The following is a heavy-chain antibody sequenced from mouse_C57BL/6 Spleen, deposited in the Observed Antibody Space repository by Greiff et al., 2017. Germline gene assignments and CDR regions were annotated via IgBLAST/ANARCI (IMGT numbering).Heavy chain of an antibody. CDR2: IYIGNGYT. CDR1: GYTFTRYG. J-gene: IGHJ3*01. CDR3: AREAWFAY. Sequence: VPLQQSGAELVRPGSSVTMSCKSSGYTFTRYGITWVKQMPGQGLEWIEYIYIGNGYTEYNEKFKVKATLTSDTSSSTAYMQLSSLTSEDSAIYFCAREAWFAYWGQGTLVTVSA. V-gene: IGHV1-58*01.